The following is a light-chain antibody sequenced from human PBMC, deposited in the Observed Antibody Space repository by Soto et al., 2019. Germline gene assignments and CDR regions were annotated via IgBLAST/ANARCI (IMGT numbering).Light chain of an antibody. CDR2: GNN. CDR3: QSFDSRLFEEV. V-gene: IGLV1-40*01. Sequence: QSVLTQPPSVSGAPGQRVTISCTGSSSNLGANYDVHWYQQQLPGTAPKLLIYGNNNRPSGVPDRFSGSKSGSSASLAITGLQAEDEADYYGQSFDSRLFEEVFGPGTKLTVL. J-gene: IGLJ1*01. CDR1: SSNLGANYD.